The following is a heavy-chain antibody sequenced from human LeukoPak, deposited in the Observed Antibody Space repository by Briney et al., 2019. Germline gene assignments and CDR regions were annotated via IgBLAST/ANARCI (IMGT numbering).Heavy chain of an antibody. J-gene: IGHJ6*03. D-gene: IGHD3-10*01. CDR1: GDSISSYY. CDR2: IYTSGST. V-gene: IGHV4-4*07. Sequence: SETLSLTCTVSGDSISSYYWSWIRQPAGKGLEWIGRIYTSGSTNYNPSLKSRVTMSVDTSKNQFSLKLSSVTAADTAVYYCAGQEGGFGEGYYYYMDVWGKGTTVTISS. CDR3: AGQEGGFGEGYYYYMDV.